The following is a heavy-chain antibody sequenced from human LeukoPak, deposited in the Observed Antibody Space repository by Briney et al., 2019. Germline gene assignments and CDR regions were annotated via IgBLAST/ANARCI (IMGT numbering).Heavy chain of an antibody. CDR3: ASRITGTTSGWFDP. Sequence: ASVKVSCKASGYTFTIYGISLVRQAPGQGLEWMGGIIPIFGTANYAQKFQGRVTITTDESTSTAYMELSSLRSEDTAVYYCASRITGTTSGWFDPWGQGTLVTVSS. D-gene: IGHD1-7*01. CDR1: GYTFTIYG. V-gene: IGHV1-69*05. CDR2: IIPIFGTA. J-gene: IGHJ5*02.